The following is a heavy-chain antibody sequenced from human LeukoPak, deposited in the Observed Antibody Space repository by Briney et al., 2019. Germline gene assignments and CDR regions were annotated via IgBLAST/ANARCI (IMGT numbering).Heavy chain of an antibody. CDR2: ISGSGGRT. CDR1: GFTFTSFA. D-gene: IGHD1-26*01. Sequence: GRSLRLSCAASGFTFTSFAMTWVRQAPGKGLVWVSTISGSGGRTDYADSVKGRFTISRDNSKNTVHLQMNSLRAEDTAVYYCAKDGHDSGSTFFDYWGQGTLVTVSS. J-gene: IGHJ4*02. CDR3: AKDGHDSGSTFFDY. V-gene: IGHV3-23*01.